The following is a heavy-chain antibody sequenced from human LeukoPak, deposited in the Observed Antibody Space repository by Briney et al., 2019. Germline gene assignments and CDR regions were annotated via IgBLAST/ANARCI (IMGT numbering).Heavy chain of an antibody. J-gene: IGHJ4*02. CDR2: ISWNSGSI. V-gene: IGHV3-9*01. CDR3: AKATGSGSYGPHFDY. CDR1: GFTFDDYA. Sequence: GGSLRLSCAASGFTFDDYAMHWVRQAPGKGLEWVSGISWNSGSIGYADSVKGRFTISRDNAKNSLYLQMNSLKAEDTALYYCAKATGSGSYGPHFDYWGQGTLVTVSS. D-gene: IGHD1-26*01.